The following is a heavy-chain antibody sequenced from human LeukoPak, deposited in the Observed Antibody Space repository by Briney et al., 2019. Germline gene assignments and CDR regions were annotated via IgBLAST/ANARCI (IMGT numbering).Heavy chain of an antibody. J-gene: IGHJ4*02. CDR1: GGSISSFY. D-gene: IGHD3-16*02. V-gene: IGHV4-59*08. CDR3: ARSDIWGSYRFLDY. Sequence: SETLSLTCTVSGGSISSFYWSWIRQPPGKGLEWIGYIYYSGSTNYNPSLKSRVTISVDTSKNQFSLKLSSVTAADTAVYYCARSDIWGSYRFLDYWGQGALVTVSS. CDR2: IYYSGST.